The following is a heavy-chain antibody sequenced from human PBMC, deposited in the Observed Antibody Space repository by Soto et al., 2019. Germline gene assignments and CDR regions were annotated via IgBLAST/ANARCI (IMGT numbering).Heavy chain of an antibody. CDR2: IYYSGRT. D-gene: IGHD2-2*01. CDR3: ARGYCSSTTCYIWDNWFDP. V-gene: IGHV4-59*01. J-gene: IGHJ5*02. CDR1: GGSISRYY. Sequence: QVQLQESGPGLVKPSETLSLTCTVSGGSISRYYWSWIRQPPGKGLEWIGNIYYSGRTNYNPSLKSRVTISVDTPTKQFSLKLSSVTAADTAVYYCARGYCSSTTCYIWDNWFDPWGQGTLVTVSS.